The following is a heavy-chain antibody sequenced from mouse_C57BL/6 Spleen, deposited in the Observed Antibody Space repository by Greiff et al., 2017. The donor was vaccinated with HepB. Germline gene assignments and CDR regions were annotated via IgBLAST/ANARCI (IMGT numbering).Heavy chain of an antibody. Sequence: LVESGPELVKPGASVKLSCKASGYTFTSYDINWVKQRPGQGLEWIGWIYPRDGSTKYNEKFKGKATLTVDTSSSTAYMELHSLTSEDSAVYFCARNYGGSEPSWFAYWGQGTLVTVSA. V-gene: IGHV1-85*01. CDR1: GYTFTSYD. J-gene: IGHJ3*01. D-gene: IGHD1-1*01. CDR2: IYPRDGST. CDR3: ARNYGGSEPSWFAY.